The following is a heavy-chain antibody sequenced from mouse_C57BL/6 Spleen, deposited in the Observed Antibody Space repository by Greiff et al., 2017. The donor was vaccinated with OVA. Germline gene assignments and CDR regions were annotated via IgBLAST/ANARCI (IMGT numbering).Heavy chain of an antibody. CDR1: GFTFSSYA. CDR2: ISSGGDYI. CDR3: TRDSNYLDY. D-gene: IGHD2-5*01. V-gene: IGHV5-9-1*02. J-gene: IGHJ2*01. Sequence: EVKLMESGEGLVKPGGSLKLSCAASGFTFSSYAMSWVRQTPEKRLEWVAYISSGGDYIYYADTVKGRVTISRDNSRNTLYLQMSSLKSEDTAMYYCTRDSNYLDYWGQGTTLTVSS.